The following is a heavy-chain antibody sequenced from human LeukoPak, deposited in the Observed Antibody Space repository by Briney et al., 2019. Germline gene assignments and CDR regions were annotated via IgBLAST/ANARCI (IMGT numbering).Heavy chain of an antibody. J-gene: IGHJ4*02. Sequence: PGGSLRLSCAASGFTFSNNYMSWVRQAPGKGLEWVSLIYGGGSTYYSDSVKGRFTISSDSSKKTLYLQMNSLRAEDTAVYYCARAPNYGDYGRQWGRGTLVTVSS. V-gene: IGHV3-53*01. CDR2: IYGGGST. CDR3: ARAPNYGDYGRQ. D-gene: IGHD4-17*01. CDR1: GFTFSNNY.